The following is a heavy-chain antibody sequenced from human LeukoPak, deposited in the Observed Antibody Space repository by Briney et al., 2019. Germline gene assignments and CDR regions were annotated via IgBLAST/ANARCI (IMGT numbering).Heavy chain of an antibody. J-gene: IGHJ4*02. V-gene: IGHV3-9*01. D-gene: IGHD2-21*02. Sequence: GGSLRLSCAASGFTFDDYAMYWVRQTPGKGLEWVSGISWNSGSIGYADSVKGRFTISRDNAKNSLYLQMNSLRAEVTALYYCAKDVCGGDCGFDYWGQGTLVTVSS. CDR1: GFTFDDYA. CDR2: ISWNSGSI. CDR3: AKDVCGGDCGFDY.